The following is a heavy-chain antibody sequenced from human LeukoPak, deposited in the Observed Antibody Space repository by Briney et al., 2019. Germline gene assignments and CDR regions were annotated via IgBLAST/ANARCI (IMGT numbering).Heavy chain of an antibody. Sequence: GASVKVSCKASGGTFSSYAISWVRQAPGQGLEWMGGIIPILGIANYAQKFQGRVTITADKSTSTAYMELSSLRSEDTAVYYCARDTELLWFGEYYYYGMDVWGQGTTVTVSS. CDR2: IIPILGIA. CDR1: GGTFSSYA. D-gene: IGHD3-10*01. J-gene: IGHJ6*02. V-gene: IGHV1-69*10. CDR3: ARDTELLWFGEYYYYGMDV.